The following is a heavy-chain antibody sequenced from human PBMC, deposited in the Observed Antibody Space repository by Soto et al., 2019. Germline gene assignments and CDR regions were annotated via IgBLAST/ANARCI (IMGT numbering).Heavy chain of an antibody. CDR2: INAGNGNT. Sequence: QVQLVQSGAEEKKPGASVKVSCKASGYTFTSYAMHWVRQAPGQRLEWMGWINAGNGNTKYSQKYQSRVTITRDTSSSTAYMELGSLRSEDTAVYYCARDVGGMDVWGQGSTVTVSS. CDR3: ARDVGGMDV. J-gene: IGHJ6*02. D-gene: IGHD3-3*01. CDR1: GYTFTSYA. V-gene: IGHV1-3*05.